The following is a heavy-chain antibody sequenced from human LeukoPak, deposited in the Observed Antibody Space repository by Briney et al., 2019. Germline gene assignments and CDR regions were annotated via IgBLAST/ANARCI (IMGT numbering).Heavy chain of an antibody. CDR1: GFTSRNHG. J-gene: IGHJ4*02. CDR3: AGDRSTRYFDY. D-gene: IGHD1-1*01. Sequence: PGRSLRLSCAASGFTSRNHGMHWIRQVPGKGLEWVAVIWYDGSNQNYADSVKGRFTISRDNSKNMLYLQMNSLRDEDTAVYYCAGDRSTRYFDYWGQGTLVTVSS. V-gene: IGHV3-33*01. CDR2: IWYDGSNQ.